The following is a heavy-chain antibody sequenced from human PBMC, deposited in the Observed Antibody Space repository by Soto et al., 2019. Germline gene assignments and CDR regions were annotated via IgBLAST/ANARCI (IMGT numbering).Heavy chain of an antibody. J-gene: IGHJ4*02. D-gene: IGHD2-8*01. CDR3: ASGCHVQNF. CDR2: IYYSEST. V-gene: IGHV4-59*12. Sequence: SETLSLTCTFSGGSISSYYWSWSRQPPGKGLEWIGYIYYSESTNYNPSLKSRVIISVDTSKNQFSLKLSSVTAADTAVYYCASGCHVQNFWGQGTLVTVSS. CDR1: GGSISSYY.